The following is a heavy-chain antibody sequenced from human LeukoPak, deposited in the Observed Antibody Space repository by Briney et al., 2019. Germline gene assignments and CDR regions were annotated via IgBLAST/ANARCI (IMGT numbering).Heavy chain of an antibody. V-gene: IGHV6-1*01. D-gene: IGHD2-2*01. CDR1: GDSVSSNSAA. CDR3: ASSLYCSSTSCYDFDY. J-gene: IGHJ4*02. Sequence: SQTLSLTCAISGDSVSSNSAAWNWIRQSPSRGLERLGRTYYRSKWYNDYAVSVKSRITINPDTSKNQFSLQLNSVTPEDTAVYYCASSLYCSSTSCYDFDYWGQGTLVTVSS. CDR2: TYYRSKWYN.